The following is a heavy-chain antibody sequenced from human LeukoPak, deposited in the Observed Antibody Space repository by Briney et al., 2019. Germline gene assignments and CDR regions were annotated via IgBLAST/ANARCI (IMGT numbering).Heavy chain of an antibody. Sequence: ASVKVSCKASGYTFTGYYIHWVRQAPGQGLEWMGWINPNSGGTNYAQKFQGRVTMTRDTSISTAYMELSRLRSDDTAVYYCARETVAEQLVDYWGQGTLVTVSS. V-gene: IGHV1-2*02. J-gene: IGHJ4*02. D-gene: IGHD6-19*01. CDR1: GYTFTGYY. CDR3: ARETVAEQLVDY. CDR2: INPNSGGT.